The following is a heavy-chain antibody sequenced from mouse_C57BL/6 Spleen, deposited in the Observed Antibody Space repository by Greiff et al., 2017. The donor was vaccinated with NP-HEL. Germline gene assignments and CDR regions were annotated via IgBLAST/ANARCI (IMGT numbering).Heavy chain of an antibody. CDR1: GYTFTDYY. CDR2: INPNNGGT. J-gene: IGHJ3*01. V-gene: IGHV1-26*01. D-gene: IGHD2-13*01. Sequence: EVQLQQSGPELVKPGASVKISCKASGYTFTDYYMNWVKQSHGKSLEWIGDINPNNGGTSYNQKFKGKATLTVDKSSSTAYMELRSLTSEDSAVYYCARGGEPGFAYWGQGTLVTVSA. CDR3: ARGGEPGFAY.